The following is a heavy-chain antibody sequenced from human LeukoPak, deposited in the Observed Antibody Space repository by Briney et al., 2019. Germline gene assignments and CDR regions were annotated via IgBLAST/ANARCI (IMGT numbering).Heavy chain of an antibody. CDR1: GFTFTTYW. CDR3: AKGGDTAMVTYQFDY. CDR2: INQDGSEK. V-gene: IGHV3-7*03. Sequence: TGGSLRPSCAASGFTFTTYWMSWVRQAPGKGLEWVANINQDGSEKYFVDSVKGRFTISRDNAKNSLYLQMNSLRAEDTAVYYCAKGGDTAMVTYQFDYWGQGTLVTVSS. D-gene: IGHD5-18*01. J-gene: IGHJ4*02.